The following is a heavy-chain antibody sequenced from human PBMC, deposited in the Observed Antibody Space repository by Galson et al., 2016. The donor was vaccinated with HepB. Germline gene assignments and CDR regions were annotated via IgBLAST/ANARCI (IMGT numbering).Heavy chain of an antibody. Sequence: TLSLTCTVSGGSITSVAFYWSWIRHHPGKGLEWIGYISYTGSTFYNPSLGRRLTISLDTPGNRFSLKLNSVTAADTAVYYCARDSSNYLETSGYLGTFDYWGRGILATVSS. J-gene: IGHJ4*02. CDR3: ARDSSNYLETSGYLGTFDY. V-gene: IGHV4-31*03. CDR1: GGSITSVAFY. CDR2: ISYTGST. D-gene: IGHD3-3*01.